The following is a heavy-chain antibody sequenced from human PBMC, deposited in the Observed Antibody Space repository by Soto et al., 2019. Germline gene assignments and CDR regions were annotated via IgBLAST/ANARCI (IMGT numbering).Heavy chain of an antibody. CDR1: GFTFSNAW. Sequence: PGGSLRLSCAASGFTFSNAWMNWVRQAPGKGLEWVGRIKSKTDGGTTDYAAPVKGRFTISRDDSKNTLYLQMNSLKTEDTAVYYCTTGFTGVTIFGVVIPFHPNHSERGEYYFDYWGQGTLVTVSS. J-gene: IGHJ4*02. V-gene: IGHV3-15*07. CDR2: IKSKTDGGTT. D-gene: IGHD3-3*01. CDR3: TTGFTGVTIFGVVIPFHPNHSERGEYYFDY.